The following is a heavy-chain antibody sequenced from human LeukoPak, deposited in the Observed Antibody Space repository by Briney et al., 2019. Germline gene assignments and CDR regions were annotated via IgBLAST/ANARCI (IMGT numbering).Heavy chain of an antibody. J-gene: IGHJ5*02. CDR2: IYYSGGT. Sequence: SETLSLTCTVSGGSISSSSYYWGWIRQPPGKGLEWIGSIYYSGGTYYNPSLKSRVTISVDTSKNQFSLKLSSVTAADTAVYYCARVVGATTDWFDPWGQGTLVTVSS. D-gene: IGHD1-26*01. CDR3: ARVVGATTDWFDP. V-gene: IGHV4-39*07. CDR1: GGSISSSSYY.